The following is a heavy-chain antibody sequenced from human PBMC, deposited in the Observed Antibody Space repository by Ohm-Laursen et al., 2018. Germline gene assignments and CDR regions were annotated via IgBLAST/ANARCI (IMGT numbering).Heavy chain of an antibody. Sequence: SLRLSCAASGFTFSSYSMNWVRQAPGKGLEWVSYISSSSSTIYYADSVKGRFTISRDNAKNSLYLQMNSLRAEDTAVYYCARDFYDSSDYDAFDIWGQGTMVTVSS. D-gene: IGHD3-22*01. CDR3: ARDFYDSSDYDAFDI. CDR2: ISSSSSTI. J-gene: IGHJ3*02. V-gene: IGHV3-48*01. CDR1: GFTFSSYS.